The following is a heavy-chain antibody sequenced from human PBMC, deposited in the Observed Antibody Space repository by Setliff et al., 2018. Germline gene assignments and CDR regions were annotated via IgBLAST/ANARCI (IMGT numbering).Heavy chain of an antibody. CDR3: ARDNYYDSTQDAFDI. D-gene: IGHD3-22*01. CDR1: GFTFRSYS. CDR2: ISSSGSYT. Sequence: GGSLRLSCAASGFTFRSYSMTWVRQAPGKGLGWVSGISSSGSYTYYAASVKGRFTISRDNANNSLFLQMDTLRPEDTAVYYCARDNYYDSTQDAFDIWGQGTMVTVSS. V-gene: IGHV3-21*06. J-gene: IGHJ3*02.